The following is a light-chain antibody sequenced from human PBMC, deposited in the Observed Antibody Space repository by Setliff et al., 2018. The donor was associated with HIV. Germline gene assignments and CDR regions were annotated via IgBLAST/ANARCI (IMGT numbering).Light chain of an antibody. CDR2: GVH. CDR1: SSDIGGYDF. Sequence: QSVLTQPASVSGSPGQWITISCTGTSSDIGGYDFVSWYQQHPGRAPKLIIYGVHNRPSGVSNRFSGSKSGTSASLAITGLKAEDEADYYCQSYDSSLSGSNVFGTGTKVTVL. J-gene: IGLJ1*01. V-gene: IGLV2-14*01. CDR3: QSYDSSLSGSNV.